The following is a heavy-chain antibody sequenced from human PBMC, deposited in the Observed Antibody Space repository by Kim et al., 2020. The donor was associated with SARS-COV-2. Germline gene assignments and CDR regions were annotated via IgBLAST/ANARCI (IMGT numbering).Heavy chain of an antibody. CDR1: GGSISSGGYY. CDR3: ARGIGLERPGWGFDY. Sequence: SETLSLTCAVSGGSISSGGYYWSWIRQHPGKGLEWIGYIYYSGSTYYNPSLKSRVTISVDTSKNQFSLKLSSVTAADTAVYYCARGIGLERPGWGFDYWGQGTLVTVSS. D-gene: IGHD1-1*01. CDR2: IYYSGST. V-gene: IGHV4-31*11. J-gene: IGHJ4*02.